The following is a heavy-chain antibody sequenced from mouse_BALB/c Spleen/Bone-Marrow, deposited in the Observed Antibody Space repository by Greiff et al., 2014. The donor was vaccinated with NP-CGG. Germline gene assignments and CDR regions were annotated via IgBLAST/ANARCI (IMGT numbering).Heavy chain of an antibody. CDR2: INPSSGYT. V-gene: IGHV1-7*01. CDR3: ARPITTGIQAWFAY. J-gene: IGHJ3*01. D-gene: IGHD2-4*01. Sequence: QVQLQQSGAELAKPGASVKMSCKASGHTFTSYWMHWVKQRPGQGLEWIGNINPSSGYTEYNQKFKDKATLTADKSSSTAYMQLSSLTSEDSAVYYCARPITTGIQAWFAYWGQGILVTVSA. CDR1: GHTFTSYW.